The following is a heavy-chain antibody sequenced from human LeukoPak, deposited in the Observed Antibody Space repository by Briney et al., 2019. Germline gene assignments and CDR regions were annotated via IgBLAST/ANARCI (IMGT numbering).Heavy chain of an antibody. J-gene: IGHJ3*02. V-gene: IGHV3-7*01. Sequence: GGSLRLSCAASGFTFSTYSMHWVRQAPGKGLEWVANIKQDGSEKYYVDSVKGRFTISRDNAKNSLYLQMNSLRAEDTAVYYCARTQWLVDAFDIWGQGTMVTVSS. CDR1: GFTFSTYS. CDR2: IKQDGSEK. D-gene: IGHD6-19*01. CDR3: ARTQWLVDAFDI.